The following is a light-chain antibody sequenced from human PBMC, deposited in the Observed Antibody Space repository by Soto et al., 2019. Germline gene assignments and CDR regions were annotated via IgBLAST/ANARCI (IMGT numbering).Light chain of an antibody. CDR3: QQCESYPWT. CDR2: DAS. CDR1: QTISGW. V-gene: IGKV1-5*01. Sequence: DVQMTQSPSTLSAAVGDGVTITCRASQTISGWLAWYQQRPGKAPKLLISDASSLRSGVPSRFSGSGSGTEFTLTISSLQPDDFGSYYCQQCESYPWTFGHGTKVEV. J-gene: IGKJ1*01.